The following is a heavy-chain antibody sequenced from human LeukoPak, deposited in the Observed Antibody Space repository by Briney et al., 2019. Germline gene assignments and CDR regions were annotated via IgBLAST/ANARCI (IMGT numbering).Heavy chain of an antibody. Sequence: GESLKISCKGSGYIFADYWIGWVRQMPGKGLEWMGIVYPGDSQSMYSPSFQGQVTISADKSISTAYLQWSSLKASDTAMYYCAREMPTMGYWYFDLWGRGTLVTVSS. V-gene: IGHV5-51*01. D-gene: IGHD5-24*01. CDR1: GYIFADYW. CDR3: AREMPTMGYWYFDL. CDR2: VYPGDSQS. J-gene: IGHJ2*01.